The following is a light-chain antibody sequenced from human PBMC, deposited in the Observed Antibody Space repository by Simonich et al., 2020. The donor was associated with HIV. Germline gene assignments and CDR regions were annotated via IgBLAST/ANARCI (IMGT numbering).Light chain of an antibody. Sequence: DIQLTQSPSFLSASVGDRVTITCRASQGISTYLAWYQQKPGNAPKLLIYAASRLESGVPSRFSGSGSGTDYTLTISSLQPEDFATYYCQVFNTYSLSFGGGTRVEIK. J-gene: IGKJ4*01. CDR2: AAS. CDR3: QVFNTYSLS. V-gene: IGKV1-9*01. CDR1: QGISTY.